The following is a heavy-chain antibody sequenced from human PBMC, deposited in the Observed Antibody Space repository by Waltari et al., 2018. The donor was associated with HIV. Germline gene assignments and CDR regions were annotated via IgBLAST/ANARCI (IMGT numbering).Heavy chain of an antibody. Sequence: QLVESGGGLVKPGGSLDLSCEASGFTLNNAWMSWVRQFPGGGLDGVGRIKSKADGGRIEYGVAVKGRFTILRDDSKNTFYLLMNSVKIEDTGIYYCSAFILAAGWFDAWGQGAPVTVSS. V-gene: IGHV3-15*01. J-gene: IGHJ5*02. CDR1: GFTLNNAW. D-gene: IGHD3-16*01. CDR2: IKSKADGGRI. CDR3: SAFILAAGWFDA.